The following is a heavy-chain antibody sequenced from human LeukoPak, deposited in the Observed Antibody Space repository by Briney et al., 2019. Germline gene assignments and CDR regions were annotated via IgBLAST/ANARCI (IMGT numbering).Heavy chain of an antibody. D-gene: IGHD2-2*01. J-gene: IGHJ5*02. V-gene: IGHV1-2*06. CDR1: GYTFSVYY. Sequence: AASVKVSCKASGYTFSVYYMHWVRQAPGQGLEWMGRINPNSGGTNYAQKFQGRVTMTRDTSINTAYMDLSSLRSDDTAVYYCARVKDSTNANWFDPWGQGTLVTVSS. CDR3: ARVKDSTNANWFDP. CDR2: INPNSGGT.